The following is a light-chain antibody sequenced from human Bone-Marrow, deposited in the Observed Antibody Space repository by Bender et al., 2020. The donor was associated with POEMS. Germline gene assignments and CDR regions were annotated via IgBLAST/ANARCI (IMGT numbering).Light chain of an antibody. V-gene: IGLV1-44*01. J-gene: IGLJ3*02. CDR3: ATWDESLDGGV. Sequence: SVLTQPPSASGTPGQRVTISCSGSSSKFGSYPVNWYQQLPGAAPKLVIFNNSQRPSGVPDRFSGSNSGTSASLAMRGLRADDEADFYCATWDESLDGGVFGGGAKLTVL. CDR2: NNS. CDR1: SSKFGSYP.